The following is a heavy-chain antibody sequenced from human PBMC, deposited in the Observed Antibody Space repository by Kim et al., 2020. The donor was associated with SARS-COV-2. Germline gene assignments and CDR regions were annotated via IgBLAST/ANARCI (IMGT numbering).Heavy chain of an antibody. CDR2: ISGSGDRT. J-gene: IGHJ4*02. V-gene: IGHV3-23*01. D-gene: IGHD6-19*01. CDR3: AKDPIPHTSGWFS. CDR1: GLTFSSYA. Sequence: GGSLRLSCAASGLTFSSYAMSWVRQAPGKGLEWVSAISGSGDRTYYADSVKGRFIVSRDNSGDTLFLQMNSLRAEDTALYYCAKDPIPHTSGWFSWGQGTLVTVSS.